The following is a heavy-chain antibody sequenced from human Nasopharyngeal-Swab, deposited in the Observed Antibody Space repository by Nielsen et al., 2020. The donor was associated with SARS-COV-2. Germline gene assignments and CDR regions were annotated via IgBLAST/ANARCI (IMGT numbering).Heavy chain of an antibody. CDR1: GFTFSSYS. CDR3: ARDPTYSSSWTYYFDY. D-gene: IGHD6-13*01. J-gene: IGHJ4*02. Sequence: ETLSLTCAASGFTFSSYSMNWVRQAPGKGLEWVSSISSSSSYIYYADSVKGRFTISRDNAKNSLYLQMNSLRAEDTAVYFCARDPTYSSSWTYYFDYWGQGTLVTVSS. CDR2: ISSSSSYI. V-gene: IGHV3-21*01.